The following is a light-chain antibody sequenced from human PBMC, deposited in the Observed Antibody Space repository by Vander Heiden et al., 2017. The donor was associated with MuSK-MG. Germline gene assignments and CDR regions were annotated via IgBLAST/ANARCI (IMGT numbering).Light chain of an antibody. J-gene: IGLJ3*02. CDR3: CSYAGNYTGV. V-gene: IGLV2-11*01. CDR1: SSDVHDYKN. CDR2: DVN. Sequence: QSALTQPRSVSGSPGQSVTISCSGTSSDVHDYKNVSWYQLHPGKAPKVMIYDVNERPSGVPDRFSASKSGNTASLTISGLQTEDEADYYCCSYAGNYTGVFGGGTKVTVL.